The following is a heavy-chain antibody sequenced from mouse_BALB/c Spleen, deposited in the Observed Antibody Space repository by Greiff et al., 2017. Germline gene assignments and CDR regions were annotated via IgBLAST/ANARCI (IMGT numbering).Heavy chain of an antibody. J-gene: IGHJ4*01. CDR1: GFTFSSYG. D-gene: IGHD2-14*01. CDR2: INSNGGST. V-gene: IGHV5-6-3*01. Sequence: EVQRVESGGGLVQPGGSLKLSCAASGFTFSSYGMSWVRQTPDKRLELVATINSNGGSTYYPDSVKGRFTISRDNAKNTLYLQMSSLKSEDTAMYYCATYRYDVYAMDYWGQGTSVTVSS. CDR3: ATYRYDVYAMDY.